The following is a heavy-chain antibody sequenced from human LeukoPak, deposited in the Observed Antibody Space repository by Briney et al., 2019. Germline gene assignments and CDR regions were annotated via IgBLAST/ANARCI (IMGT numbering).Heavy chain of an antibody. V-gene: IGHV4-34*01. CDR3: ARESPSTTGIVYDAFDI. CDR2: INHSGST. Sequence: SETLSLTCAVYGGSFSGYYWSWIRQPPGKGLEWIGEINHSGSTNYNPSLKSRVTISVDTSKNQFSLKLSSVTAADTAVYYCARESPSTTGIVYDAFDIWGQGTMVTVSS. D-gene: IGHD1-1*01. CDR1: GGSFSGYY. J-gene: IGHJ3*02.